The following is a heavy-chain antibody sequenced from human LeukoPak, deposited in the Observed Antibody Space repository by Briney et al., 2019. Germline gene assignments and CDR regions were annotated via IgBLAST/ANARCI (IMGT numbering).Heavy chain of an antibody. Sequence: ASVKVSCKASGYTFTGYYMHWVRQAPGQGLGWMGWINPNSGGTNYAQKFQGWVTMTRDTSISTAYMELSRLRSDDTAVYYCARATSSDFWSGYYRSVHWFDPWGQGTLVTVSS. V-gene: IGHV1-2*04. CDR2: INPNSGGT. CDR3: ARATSSDFWSGYYRSVHWFDP. J-gene: IGHJ5*02. D-gene: IGHD3-3*01. CDR1: GYTFTGYY.